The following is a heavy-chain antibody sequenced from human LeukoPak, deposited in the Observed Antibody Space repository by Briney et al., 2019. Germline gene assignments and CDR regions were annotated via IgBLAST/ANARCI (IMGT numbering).Heavy chain of an antibody. Sequence: GESLKISCKGSGYSFTSYWIGWVRQMPGKGLEWMGIIYPGDSDTRYSPSFQGQVTISADKSISTAYLQWGSLKASDTAMYYCARHPAARWRELDYWGQGTLVTVSS. J-gene: IGHJ4*02. CDR1: GYSFTSYW. D-gene: IGHD2-2*01. CDR2: IYPGDSDT. CDR3: ARHPAARWRELDY. V-gene: IGHV5-51*01.